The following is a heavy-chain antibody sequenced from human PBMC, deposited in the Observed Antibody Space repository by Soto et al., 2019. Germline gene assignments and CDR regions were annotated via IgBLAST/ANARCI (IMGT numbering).Heavy chain of an antibody. J-gene: IGHJ4*02. CDR2: ISGSGGST. V-gene: IGHV3-23*01. CDR3: ARDTDGLHY. Sequence: GSLRLSCAASGFTFSSYAMRSVRQAPGKGLEWVSAISGSGGSTYYADSVKGRFTISRDNSKNTLYLQMNSLRADDTAVYYCARDTDGLHYWGQGTLVTVSS. CDR1: GFTFSSYA.